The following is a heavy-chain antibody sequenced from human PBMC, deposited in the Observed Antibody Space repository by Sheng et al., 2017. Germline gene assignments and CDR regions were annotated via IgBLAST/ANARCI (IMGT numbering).Heavy chain of an antibody. V-gene: IGHV3-30*04. CDR2: ISHNGTNK. D-gene: IGHD3-10*01. CDR1: GFIFSNYA. CDR3: ARDWASRGRLDY. J-gene: IGHJ4*02. Sequence: QVQLVESGGGVVQPGRSLTLSCAASGFIFSNYAIHWVRQAPGKGLEWVAMISHNGTNKYYADSVKGRFTISRDNSKNTLSLQMSSLKVEDTAVFYCARDWASRGRLDYWGQGTLVTVSS.